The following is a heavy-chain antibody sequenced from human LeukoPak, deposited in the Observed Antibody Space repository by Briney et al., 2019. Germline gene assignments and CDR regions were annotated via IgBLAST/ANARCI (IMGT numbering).Heavy chain of an antibody. CDR2: ISSSSSYI. Sequence: GGPLRLSCAASGFTFSSYSMNWVRQAPGKGLEWVSSISSSSSYIYYADSVKGRFTISRDNAKNSLYLQMNSLRAEDTAVYYCARAAGGRYSGYWGQGTLVNVSS. CDR3: ARAAGGRYSGY. V-gene: IGHV3-21*01. J-gene: IGHJ4*02. CDR1: GFTFSSYS. D-gene: IGHD6-19*01.